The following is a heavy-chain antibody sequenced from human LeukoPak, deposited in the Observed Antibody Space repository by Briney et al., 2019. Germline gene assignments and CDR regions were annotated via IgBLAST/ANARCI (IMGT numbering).Heavy chain of an antibody. Sequence: SETLSLTCTVSGGSISSHYWSWIRQPPGKGLEWIGYIYYSGSTNYNPSLKCRVTISVDTSKSQFSLKLSSVTAADTAVYYCARGKTIFGVVTPIDYWGQGTLVTVSS. CDR2: IYYSGST. V-gene: IGHV4-59*11. CDR3: ARGKTIFGVVTPIDY. D-gene: IGHD3-3*01. CDR1: GGSISSHY. J-gene: IGHJ4*02.